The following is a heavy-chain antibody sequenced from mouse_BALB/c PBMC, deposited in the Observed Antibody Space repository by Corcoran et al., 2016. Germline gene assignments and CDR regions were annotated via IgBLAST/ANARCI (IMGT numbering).Heavy chain of an antibody. D-gene: IGHD1-1*01. CDR1: GYTFTDYS. CDR3: ARGFATVVAMAS. CDR2: INTETGEP. Sequence: QIQLVQSGPELKKPGETVKISCKASGYTFTDYSMHWVKQAPGKGLKWMGWINTETGEPTYADDFKGRFAFSLETSDSTAYLQINNLKNEDTATYFGARGFATVVAMASWCQGTLFTVTA. J-gene: IGHJ3*01. V-gene: IGHV9-2-1*01.